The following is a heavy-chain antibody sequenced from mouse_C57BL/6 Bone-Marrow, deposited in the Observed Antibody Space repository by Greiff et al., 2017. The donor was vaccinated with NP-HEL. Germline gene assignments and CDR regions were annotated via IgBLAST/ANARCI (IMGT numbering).Heavy chain of an antibody. Sequence: QVQLQQSGAELARPGASVKLSCTASGYTFTSYGISWVKQRTGQGLEWIGEIYPRSGNTYYNEKFKGKATLTADKSSSTAYLELRSLASEDSAVCSCARGCVGGWGKGTTLTVAS. J-gene: IGHJ2*01. CDR3: ARGCVGG. CDR1: GYTFTSYG. CDR2: IYPRSGNT. V-gene: IGHV1-81*01. D-gene: IGHD3-1*01.